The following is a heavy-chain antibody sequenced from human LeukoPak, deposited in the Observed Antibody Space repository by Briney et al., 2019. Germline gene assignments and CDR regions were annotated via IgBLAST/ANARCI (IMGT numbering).Heavy chain of an antibody. Sequence: GGSLRLSCAASGFTFSNAWMNWVRQASGKGLEWVGRIRSKANSYATAYAASVKGRFTISRDDSKNTAYLQMNSLKTEDTAVYYCRAIVSGRPDYWGQGTLVTVSS. D-gene: IGHD1-26*01. CDR3: RAIVSGRPDY. V-gene: IGHV3-73*01. CDR1: GFTFSNAW. J-gene: IGHJ4*02. CDR2: IRSKANSYAT.